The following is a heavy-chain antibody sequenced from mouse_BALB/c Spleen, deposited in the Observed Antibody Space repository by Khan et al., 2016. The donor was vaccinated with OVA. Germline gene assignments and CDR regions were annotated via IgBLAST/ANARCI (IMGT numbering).Heavy chain of an antibody. V-gene: IGHV5-9-3*01. J-gene: IGHJ2*01. CDR3: ARTPGYYGSNYFGD. Sequence: EVELVESGGGLVKPGGSLKLSCTVSGFTFSNYAMSWVRQTPEKRLEWVATISSGGTYTSYPDSVRGRFTISRDNANNTLYLQMSSLRSEDTAMFYCARTPGYYGSNYFGDWGQGTTLTVSS. CDR1: GFTFSNYA. CDR2: ISSGGTYT. D-gene: IGHD1-1*01.